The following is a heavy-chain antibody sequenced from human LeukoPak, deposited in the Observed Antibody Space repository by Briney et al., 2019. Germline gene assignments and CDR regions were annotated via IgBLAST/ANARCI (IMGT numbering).Heavy chain of an antibody. Sequence: GASVKVSCKASGYTFTSYDINWVRQATGQGLEWMGWMNPNSGNTGYAQKFQGRVTITRNTSISTAYMELSSLRSEGTAVYYCARGPIPLPYYDFWSGYYQGQFDYWGQGTLVTVSS. CDR2: MNPNSGNT. V-gene: IGHV1-8*03. D-gene: IGHD3-3*01. J-gene: IGHJ4*02. CDR1: GYTFTSYD. CDR3: ARGPIPLPYYDFWSGYYQGQFDY.